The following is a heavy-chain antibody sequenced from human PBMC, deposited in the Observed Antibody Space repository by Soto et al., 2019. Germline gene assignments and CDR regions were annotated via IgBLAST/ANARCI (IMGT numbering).Heavy chain of an antibody. CDR3: ARVLPPFDP. V-gene: IGHV1-18*01. Sequence: GESLKISCKASGYSFTSYGISWVRQAPGQGLEWMGWINAYNGNTNYAQKLQGRVTMTTDTSTSTAYMELRSLRSDDTAVYYCARVLPPFDPWGQGTLVTVSS. J-gene: IGHJ5*02. CDR2: INAYNGNT. CDR1: GYSFTSYG.